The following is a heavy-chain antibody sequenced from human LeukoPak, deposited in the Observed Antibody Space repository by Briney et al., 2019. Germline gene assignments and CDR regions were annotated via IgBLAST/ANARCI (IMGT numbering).Heavy chain of an antibody. D-gene: IGHD1-1*01. CDR1: GYIFTSYW. Sequence: GESLKISCKGSGYIFTSYWIGWVRQMPGKGLEWMGIIYPGDSDTRYSPSFQGQVTISADKSISTAYLQWSSLKASDTAMYYCARQYTGTRDNSASDNWWFDPWGQGTLVTVSS. CDR3: ARQYTGTRDNSASDNWWFDP. CDR2: IYPGDSDT. J-gene: IGHJ5*02. V-gene: IGHV5-51*01.